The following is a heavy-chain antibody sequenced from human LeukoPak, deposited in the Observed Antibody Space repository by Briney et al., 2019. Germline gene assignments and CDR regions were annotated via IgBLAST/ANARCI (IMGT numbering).Heavy chain of an antibody. CDR3: AGKWPLDY. CDR1: GFTFSSYS. J-gene: IGHJ4*02. Sequence: PGGSLRLSCAASGFTFSSYSMNWVRQAPGKGLEWVSSISSSSGYIYYADSVKGRFTISRDNAKNTVYLQMNSLRADDTAVYYCAGKWPLDYWGQGTLVTVSS. V-gene: IGHV3-21*01. CDR2: ISSSSGYI. D-gene: IGHD5-12*01.